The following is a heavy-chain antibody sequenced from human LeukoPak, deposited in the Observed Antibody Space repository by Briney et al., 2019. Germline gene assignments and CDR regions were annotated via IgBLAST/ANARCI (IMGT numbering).Heavy chain of an antibody. CDR3: ASYDSSGYYFDY. D-gene: IGHD3-22*01. CDR2: IHHSGST. J-gene: IGHJ4*02. CDR1: GGSISSGGYS. Sequence: SQTLSLTCAVSGGSISSGGYSWSWIRQPPGKGLEWIGYIHHSGSTYYNPSLKSRVTISVDRSKNQFSLKLSSVTAADTAVYYCASYDSSGYYFDYWGQGTLVTVSS. V-gene: IGHV4-30-2*01.